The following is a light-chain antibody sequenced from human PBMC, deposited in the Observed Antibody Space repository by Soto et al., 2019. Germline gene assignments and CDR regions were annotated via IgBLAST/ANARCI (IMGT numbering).Light chain of an antibody. V-gene: IGKV3-15*01. Sequence: EIVLTQSPGTLSLSPGERTTLSCRASQSVSSSYLAWYQQKPGQGPRLLIYGASTRATGIPARFSGSGSGTEFTLTINSLQPEDFAIYYCQQYTNWPPWTFGQGTKVDIK. CDR2: GAS. CDR3: QQYTNWPPWT. CDR1: QSVSSSY. J-gene: IGKJ1*01.